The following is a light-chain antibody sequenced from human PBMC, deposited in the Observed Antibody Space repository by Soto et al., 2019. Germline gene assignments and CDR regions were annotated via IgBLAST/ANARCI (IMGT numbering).Light chain of an antibody. Sequence: EIVLIHSPATLSLSTCERATLSSRASQSVGSYLAWYQHKPGQAPRLLISDASNRATGIPARFSGSGSETDFTLTISSLEPEDSAVYYCQQRSNWPSLTFGGGTKVDIK. V-gene: IGKV3-11*01. J-gene: IGKJ4*01. CDR3: QQRSNWPSLT. CDR1: QSVGSY. CDR2: DAS.